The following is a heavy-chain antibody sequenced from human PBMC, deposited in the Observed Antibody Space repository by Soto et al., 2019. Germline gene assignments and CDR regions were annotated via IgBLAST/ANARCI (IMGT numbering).Heavy chain of an antibody. V-gene: IGHV4-31*03. Sequence: TLSLTCTVSGGSISSGGYYWSWIRQHPGKGLEWIGNIYYSGSTYYNPSLKSRVTISVDTSKNQFSLKLSSVTAADTAVYYCARLTGTVRWLAFDYWGQGTLVTVSS. CDR3: ARLTGTVRWLAFDY. J-gene: IGHJ4*02. CDR1: GGSISSGGYY. D-gene: IGHD3-10*01. CDR2: IYYSGST.